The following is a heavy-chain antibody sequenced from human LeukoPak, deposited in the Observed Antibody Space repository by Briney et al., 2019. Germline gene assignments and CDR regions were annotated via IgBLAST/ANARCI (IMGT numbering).Heavy chain of an antibody. CDR3: ARGITVKTYWYFDL. V-gene: IGHV4-39*07. J-gene: IGHJ2*01. CDR2: IYYSGST. Sequence: PSETLSLTCTVSGGSISSSSYYWGWIRQPPGKGLEWIGSIYYSGSTNYNPSLKSRVTISVDTSKSQFSLKLSSVTAADTAVYYCARGITVKTYWYFDLWGRGTLVTVSS. CDR1: GGSISSSSYY. D-gene: IGHD4-17*01.